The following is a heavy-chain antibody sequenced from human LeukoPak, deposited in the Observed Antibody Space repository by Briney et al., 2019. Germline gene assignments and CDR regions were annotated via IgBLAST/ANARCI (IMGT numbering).Heavy chain of an antibody. Sequence: GGSLRPSCAASGFTVNDYYMSWIRPAPGKGLEWVSYISSGGSTIYYADSVKGRFTISRDNAKNSLYLQMNSLRAEDTAVYYCARGSYPPYWGQGTLVTVSS. CDR3: ARGSYPPY. V-gene: IGHV3-11*04. D-gene: IGHD1-26*01. CDR2: ISSGGSTI. J-gene: IGHJ4*02. CDR1: GFTVNDYY.